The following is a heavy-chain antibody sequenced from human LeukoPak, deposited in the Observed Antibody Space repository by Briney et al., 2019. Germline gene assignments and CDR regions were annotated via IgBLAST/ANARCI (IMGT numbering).Heavy chain of an antibody. Sequence: GGSLRLSCAASGFNFSSYSMNWVRQAPGKGLEWVSSISSSSSFRYYTDSVKGRFTISRDNAKNSLYLQMNSLRAEDTAVYYCARESSGYFYWGQGTLVTVSS. D-gene: IGHD3-22*01. CDR3: ARESSGYFY. CDR2: ISSSSSFR. CDR1: GFNFSSYS. J-gene: IGHJ4*02. V-gene: IGHV3-21*01.